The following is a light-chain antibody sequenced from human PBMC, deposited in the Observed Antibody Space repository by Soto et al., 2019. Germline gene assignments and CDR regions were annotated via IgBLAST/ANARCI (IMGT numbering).Light chain of an antibody. V-gene: IGKV3-15*01. J-gene: IGKJ4*01. CDR1: QSLANN. CDR3: QQYLDWPLT. Sequence: EIVMTQSPVTLSVSPGERVTLSCRASQSLANNLAWYQQKPGQTPRLVIYGITARSSDIPGRFSGSGFGTDFTLTIGSLQPEDAAVYYCQQYLDWPLTFGGGTKVEI. CDR2: GIT.